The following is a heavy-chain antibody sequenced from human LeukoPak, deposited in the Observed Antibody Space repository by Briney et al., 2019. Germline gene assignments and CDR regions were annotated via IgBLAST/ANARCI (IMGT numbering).Heavy chain of an antibody. CDR1: GFTFSDNY. Sequence: SGGSLRLSCAASGFTFSDNYMSWIRQAPGKGLEGVSYISGSSSYTNYADSVKGRFTISRDNAKNSLFLQMNSLRAEDTAVYYCATRGFTYGFHYWGQGTLVTVSS. CDR3: ATRGFTYGFHY. V-gene: IGHV3-11*03. CDR2: ISGSSSYT. J-gene: IGHJ4*02. D-gene: IGHD5-18*01.